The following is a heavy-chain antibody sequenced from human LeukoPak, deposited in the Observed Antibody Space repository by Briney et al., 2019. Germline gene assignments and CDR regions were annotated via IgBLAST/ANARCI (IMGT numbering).Heavy chain of an antibody. V-gene: IGHV5-51*01. CDR1: GYSFTSYW. J-gene: IGHJ4*02. CDR2: IYPGDSDT. CDR3: ARPRAQHPPHFDY. D-gene: IGHD6-13*01. Sequence: GKSLKISCKGSGYSFTSYWIGWVRQMPGKGLEWMGIIYPGDSDTRYSPSFQGQVTISADKSISTAYLQWSSLKASDTAMYYCARPRAQHPPHFDYWGQGTLVTVSS.